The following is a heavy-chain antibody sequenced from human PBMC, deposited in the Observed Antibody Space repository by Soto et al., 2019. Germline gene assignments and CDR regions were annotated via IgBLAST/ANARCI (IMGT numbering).Heavy chain of an antibody. CDR2: IYYSGST. Sequence: QLQLQESGPGLVKPSETLSLTCTVSGGSISSSSYYWGWIRQPPGKGLEWIGSIYYSGSTYYNPSLKSRVTISVDTSKNQFSLKLSSVTAADTAVYYCARHLWGVIEAGAFDPWGQGTLVTVSS. CDR1: GGSISSSSYY. CDR3: ARHLWGVIEAGAFDP. V-gene: IGHV4-39*01. D-gene: IGHD2-21*01. J-gene: IGHJ5*02.